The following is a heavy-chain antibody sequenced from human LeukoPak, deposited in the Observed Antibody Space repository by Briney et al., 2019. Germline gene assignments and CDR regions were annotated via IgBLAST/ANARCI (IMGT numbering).Heavy chain of an antibody. D-gene: IGHD3-22*01. J-gene: IGHJ4*02. CDR2: ISSNSGGI. CDR3: ASTPVYYDSSGHPVDY. CDR1: GFIFDDYA. Sequence: GGSLRLSCAASGFIFDDYAMHWVRQAPGKGLEWVSGISSNSGGIGYADSVQGRFTISRDNAKNSLYLQMNSLRAEDTAVYYCASTPVYYDSSGHPVDYWGQGTLVTVSS. V-gene: IGHV3-9*01.